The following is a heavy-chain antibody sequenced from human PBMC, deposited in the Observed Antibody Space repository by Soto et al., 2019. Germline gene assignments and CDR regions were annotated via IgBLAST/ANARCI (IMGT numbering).Heavy chain of an antibody. J-gene: IGHJ4*02. Sequence: EVQLLESGGGLVQPGGSLRLSCAASGFTFSSYAMSWVRQAPGKGLEWVSAISGSGGSTYYADSVKGRFTISRDNSKNTLYLQMNSLRAEDTAVYYCAKVPPGWSGYLYYFDYWGQGTLVTVSS. CDR2: ISGSGGST. CDR3: AKVPPGWSGYLYYFDY. D-gene: IGHD3-3*01. V-gene: IGHV3-23*01. CDR1: GFTFSSYA.